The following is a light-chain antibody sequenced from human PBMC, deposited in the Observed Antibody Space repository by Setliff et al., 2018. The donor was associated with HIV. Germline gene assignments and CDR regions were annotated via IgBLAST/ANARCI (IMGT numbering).Light chain of an antibody. J-gene: IGLJ2*01. V-gene: IGLV2-14*01. Sequence: QSALTQPASVSGSPGQSITISCTGTSSDVGLYNYVSWYQQHPGKVPKVMIYDVTNRPSGVSNRFSGSKSGDTASLTISGLQAEDEADYYCSSYTTSDIRIFGGGTQLTVL. CDR1: SSDVGLYNY. CDR2: DVT. CDR3: SSYTTSDIRI.